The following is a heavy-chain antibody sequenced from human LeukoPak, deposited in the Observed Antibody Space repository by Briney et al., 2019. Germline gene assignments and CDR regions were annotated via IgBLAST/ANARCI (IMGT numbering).Heavy chain of an antibody. CDR3: ARAGIAVAGTVDNWFDP. CDR2: IYYSGST. V-gene: IGHV4-59*01. Sequence: SETLSLTCTVSGGSISSYYWSWIRQPPGKGLEWIGYIYYSGSTTYNPSLKSRVTISVDTSKNQFSLKLSSVTAADTAVYYCARAGIAVAGTVDNWFDPWGQGTLVTVSS. J-gene: IGHJ5*02. D-gene: IGHD6-19*01. CDR1: GGSISSYY.